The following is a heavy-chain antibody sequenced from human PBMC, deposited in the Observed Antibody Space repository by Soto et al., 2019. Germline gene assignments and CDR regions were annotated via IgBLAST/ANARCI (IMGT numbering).Heavy chain of an antibody. D-gene: IGHD3-9*01. CDR2: IYPSGST. J-gene: IGHJ4*02. Sequence: SETLSLTCAVFGGSSSSGGYSWSWIRQPPGKGLEWIGYIYPSGSTYYNPSLKSRVTISVDRSKSQFSRKLSSVTAADTAVYYCARGNYDILTGPSAYFDYWGQGTLVTVSS. CDR1: GGSSSSGGYS. V-gene: IGHV4-30-2*01. CDR3: ARGNYDILTGPSAYFDY.